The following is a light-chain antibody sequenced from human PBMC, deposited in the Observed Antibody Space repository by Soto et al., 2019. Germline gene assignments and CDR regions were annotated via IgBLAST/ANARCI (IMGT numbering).Light chain of an antibody. CDR1: QSISNY. CDR2: ATS. V-gene: IGKV1-39*01. CDR3: QQSYGMPRPT. Sequence: DIQMTQPPSSLSASVGDRVTITCRASQSISNYLNWYQQKPWRVPKPLIYATSTLQSGVPSRCSGSGSGTDLTLTISSLQHEDVATYYCQQSYGMPRPTFGQVTKLEIK. J-gene: IGKJ2*01.